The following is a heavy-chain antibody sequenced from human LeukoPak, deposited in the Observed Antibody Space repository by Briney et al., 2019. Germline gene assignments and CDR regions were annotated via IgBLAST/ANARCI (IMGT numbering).Heavy chain of an antibody. Sequence: PGGSLRLSCAASGFTFSSYATSWVRQAPGKGLEWVSAISGSGGSIYYADPVKGRFTISRDNSKNTLYLQMNSLRAEDTAVYYCARQGIILTAYYGYWGQGTLVTVSS. CDR3: ARQGIILTAYYGY. CDR2: ISGSGGSI. D-gene: IGHD3-9*01. J-gene: IGHJ4*02. V-gene: IGHV3-23*01. CDR1: GFTFSSYA.